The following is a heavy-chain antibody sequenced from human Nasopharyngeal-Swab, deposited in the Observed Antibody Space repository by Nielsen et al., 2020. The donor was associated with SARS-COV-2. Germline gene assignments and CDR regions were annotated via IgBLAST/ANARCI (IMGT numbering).Heavy chain of an antibody. V-gene: IGHV3-48*04. J-gene: IGHJ4*02. Sequence: GGSLRLSCAASGFTSSTYSMNWVRQAPGKGLEWVSYITSSSSAVYYAVSVKGRFTISRDNSKNSVYLQINSVRAEDTAVYYCVRDEGTTWGQGTLVTVSS. CDR3: VRDEGTT. D-gene: IGHD1-1*01. CDR1: GFTSSTYS. CDR2: ITSSSSAV.